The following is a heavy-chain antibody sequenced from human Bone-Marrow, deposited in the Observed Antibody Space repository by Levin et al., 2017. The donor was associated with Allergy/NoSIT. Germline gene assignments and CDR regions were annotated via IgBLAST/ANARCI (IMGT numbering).Heavy chain of an antibody. CDR3: AKDRGGGYCSGGSCYSWYIDL. V-gene: IGHV1-2*02. Sequence: ASVKVSCKASGYTFSDYYMHWVRQAPGQGLEWMGWINPNSGGRNFAQKFHGRVTMTRDKSISTAYMELSRLTSDDTAVYYCAKDRGGGYCSGGSCYSWYIDLWGRGTLVTVSS. CDR1: GYTFSDYY. D-gene: IGHD2-15*01. CDR2: INPNSGGR. J-gene: IGHJ2*01.